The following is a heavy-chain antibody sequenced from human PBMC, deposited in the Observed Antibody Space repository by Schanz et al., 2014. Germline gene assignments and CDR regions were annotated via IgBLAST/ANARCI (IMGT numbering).Heavy chain of an antibody. CDR1: GGSISSHF. Sequence: QVQLQESGPGLVKPSETLSLTCTVSGGSISSHFWSWIRQPPGKGLEWIGYMYHSGSSNYNPSLESRVIISVETYKTQFLLKKTSLDAAATAVYFSARVRGGILTSWYSLDSWGQGTLVTVSS. J-gene: IGHJ4*02. CDR2: MYHSGSS. D-gene: IGHD2-8*02. CDR3: ARVRGGILTSWYSLDS. V-gene: IGHV4-59*11.